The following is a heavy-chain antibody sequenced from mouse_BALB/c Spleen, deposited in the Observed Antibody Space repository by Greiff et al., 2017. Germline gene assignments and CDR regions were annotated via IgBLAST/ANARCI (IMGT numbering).Heavy chain of an antibody. J-gene: IGHJ4*01. Sequence: EVKLVESGPGLVKPSQSLSLTCTVTGYSITSDYAWNWIRQFPGNKLEWMGYISYSGSTSYNPSLKSRISITRDTSKNQFFLQLNSVTTEDTATYYCAREVDNYYAMDYWGQGTSVTVSS. V-gene: IGHV3-2*02. CDR1: GYSITSDYA. D-gene: IGHD1-1*01. CDR3: AREVDNYYAMDY. CDR2: ISYSGST.